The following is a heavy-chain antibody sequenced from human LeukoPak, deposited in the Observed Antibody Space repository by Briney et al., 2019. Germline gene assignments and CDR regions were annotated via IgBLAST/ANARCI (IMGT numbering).Heavy chain of an antibody. Sequence: PGGSLRLSCAASGFTFSNHGMNWVRQAPGKGLEWVSGISGNGDITYYADSVKGRFTISRDNSKNTLYLQMNSLRAEDTALYYCARILIAAAGVSWAGWFDPWGQGTLVTVSS. CDR3: ARILIAAAGVSWAGWFDP. CDR1: GFTFSNHG. CDR2: ISGNGDIT. J-gene: IGHJ5*02. D-gene: IGHD6-13*01. V-gene: IGHV3-23*01.